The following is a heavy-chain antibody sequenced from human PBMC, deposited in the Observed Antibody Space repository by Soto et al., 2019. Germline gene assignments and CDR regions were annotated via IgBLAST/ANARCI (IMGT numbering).Heavy chain of an antibody. CDR3: ARDRNKLWKNDAFDL. J-gene: IGHJ3*01. V-gene: IGHV4-59*01. CDR2: IYYSGDT. Sequence: QVRLQESGPGLVKPSETLSLTCSVSGGSMNSFYWSWIRQSPGKGLEWPGYIYYSGDTKYNPSLQSRVSISVDTIKNQFSLRLSSVTAADTAVYYCARDRNKLWKNDAFDLWGQGTMVTVSS. CDR1: GGSMNSFY. D-gene: IGHD3-3*01.